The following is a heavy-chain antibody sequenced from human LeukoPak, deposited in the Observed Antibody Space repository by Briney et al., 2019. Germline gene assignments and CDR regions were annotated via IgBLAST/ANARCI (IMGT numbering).Heavy chain of an antibody. CDR2: IYSGGST. Sequence: GRPLRLSCAASGFTVSSNYMSWVRQAPGKGLEWVSVIYSGGSTYYADSVKGRFTISRDNSKNTLYLQMNSLRAEDTAVYYCARVDYYGSGSYYYFDYWGQGTLVTVSS. D-gene: IGHD3-10*01. CDR3: ARVDYYGSGSYYYFDY. CDR1: GFTVSSNY. J-gene: IGHJ4*02. V-gene: IGHV3-53*01.